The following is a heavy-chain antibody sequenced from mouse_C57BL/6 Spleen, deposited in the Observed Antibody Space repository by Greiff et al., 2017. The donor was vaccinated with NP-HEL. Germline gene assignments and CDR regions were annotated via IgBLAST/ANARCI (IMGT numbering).Heavy chain of an antibody. CDR1: GYTFTSYW. V-gene: IGHV1-50*01. D-gene: IGHD1-1*01. J-gene: IGHJ2*01. CDR3: ARRLTTVVAPFDY. CDR2: IDPSDSYT. Sequence: VKLVESGAELVKPGASVKLSCKASGYTFTSYWMQWVKQRPGQGLEWIGEIDPSDSYTNYNQKFKGKATLTVDTSSSTAYMQLSSLTSEDSAVYYCARRLTTVVAPFDYWGQGTTRTVSS.